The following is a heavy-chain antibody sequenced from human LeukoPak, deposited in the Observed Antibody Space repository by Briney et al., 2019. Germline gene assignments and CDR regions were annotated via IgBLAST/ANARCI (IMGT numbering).Heavy chain of an antibody. J-gene: IGHJ4*02. CDR1: GFTFSSYG. CDR3: AREGTGGSGCFDY. D-gene: IGHD6-25*01. Sequence: PGGSLRFSCAASGFTFSSYGMHWVRQAPGKGLEWVAVISYDGSNKYYADSVKGRFTISRDNAKNSLYLQMSSLRAEDTAVYYCAREGTGGSGCFDYWGQGTLVTVSS. V-gene: IGHV3-30*03. CDR2: ISYDGSNK.